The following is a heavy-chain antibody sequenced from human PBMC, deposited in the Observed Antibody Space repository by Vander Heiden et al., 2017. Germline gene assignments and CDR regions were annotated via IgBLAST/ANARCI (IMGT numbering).Heavy chain of an antibody. V-gene: IGHV3-49*05. CDR2: IRGKPYGGTA. CDR1: GFSFGDSE. CDR3: TTRHTCNVLV. Sequence: DVQLVESGGGLVKPGRSLRLSCTPSGFSFGDSEMSWFRQAPGKGPEWVGFIRGKPYGGTAEYAASVKGRFTISRDDSESVAYLQMNNLKIEDTGMYFCTTRHTCNVLVWGQGTLVTVSS. D-gene: IGHD2-8*01. J-gene: IGHJ4*02.